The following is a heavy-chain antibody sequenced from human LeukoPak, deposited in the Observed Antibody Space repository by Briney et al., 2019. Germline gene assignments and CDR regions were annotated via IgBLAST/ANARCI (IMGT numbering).Heavy chain of an antibody. D-gene: IGHD1-26*01. CDR1: GGSISGYY. Sequence: SETLSLTCTVSGGSISGYYWSWIRQPPGQGLEWIAYIHSNGYTNYNPSLKSRVTISVDTSKNQFSLRVTSVTAADTAMYYCTKREGPMSGSYDYFDPWGQGTLVTVS. CDR3: TKREGPMSGSYDYFDP. V-gene: IGHV4-4*09. CDR2: IHSNGYT. J-gene: IGHJ5*02.